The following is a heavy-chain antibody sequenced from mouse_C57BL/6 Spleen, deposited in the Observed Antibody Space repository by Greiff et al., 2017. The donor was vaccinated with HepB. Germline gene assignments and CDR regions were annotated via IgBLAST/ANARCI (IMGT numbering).Heavy chain of an antibody. Sequence: EVMLVESGGGLVKPGGSLKLSCAASGFTFSSYAMSWVRQTPEKRLEWVATISDGGSYTYYPDNVKGRFTISRDNAKNNLYLQMSHLKSEDTAMYYCARDFITTVVARAMDYWGQGTSVTVSS. CDR3: ARDFITTVVARAMDY. CDR2: ISDGGSYT. D-gene: IGHD1-1*01. J-gene: IGHJ4*01. CDR1: GFTFSSYA. V-gene: IGHV5-4*01.